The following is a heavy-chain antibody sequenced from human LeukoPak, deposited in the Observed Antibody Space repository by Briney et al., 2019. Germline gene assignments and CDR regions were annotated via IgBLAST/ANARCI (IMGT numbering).Heavy chain of an antibody. J-gene: IGHJ3*01. Sequence: SGGSLRLSCAASGFTFSSYAMHWVRQAPRKGLEYVSAISSNGGSTYYANSGKGRFTISRDNSKNTLYLQMGSLRAEAMSVYYCARAERDYYDLWGQGTMVTVSS. CDR2: ISSNGGST. D-gene: IGHD3-22*01. V-gene: IGHV3-64*01. CDR1: GFTFSSYA. CDR3: ARAERDYYDL.